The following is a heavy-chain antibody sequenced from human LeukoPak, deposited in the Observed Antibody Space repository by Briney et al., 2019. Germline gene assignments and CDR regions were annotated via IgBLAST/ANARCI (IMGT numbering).Heavy chain of an antibody. CDR1: GGSISSGDYY. D-gene: IGHD2-2*01. J-gene: IGHJ5*02. CDR2: IYYSGST. V-gene: IGHV4-30-4*08. CDR3: ARASVVVPAARFDP. Sequence: PSQTLSLTCTVSGGSISSGDYYWSWIRQPPGRGLEWIGYIYYSGSTYYNPSLKSRVTISVDTSKNQFSLKLSSVTAADTAVYYCARASVVVPAARFDPWGQGTLVTVSS.